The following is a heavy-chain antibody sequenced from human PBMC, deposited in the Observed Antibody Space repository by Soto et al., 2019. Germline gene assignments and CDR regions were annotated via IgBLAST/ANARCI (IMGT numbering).Heavy chain of an antibody. J-gene: IGHJ4*02. Sequence: PSETLSLTCTVSGGSISSYYWSWIRQPPGKGLEWIGYIYYSGSTNYNPSLKSRVTISVDTSKNQFSLKLSSVTAADTAVYYCARVGSGSYYNQYYFDYWGQGTLVTVSS. V-gene: IGHV4-59*01. CDR3: ARVGSGSYYNQYYFDY. CDR2: IYYSGST. CDR1: GGSISSYY. D-gene: IGHD3-10*01.